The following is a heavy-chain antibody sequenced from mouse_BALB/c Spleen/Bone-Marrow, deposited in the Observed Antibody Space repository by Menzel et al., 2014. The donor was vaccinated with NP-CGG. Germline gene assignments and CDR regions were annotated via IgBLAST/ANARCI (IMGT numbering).Heavy chain of an antibody. CDR1: GFTFSTYG. CDR3: XXQRXWDHYAMDY. Sequence: EVQGVESGGDLVKPGGSLKLSCAASGFTFSTYGMSWVRQTPDKRLEWVATISSGGGYTYYPDSVKGRFTISRDNANNTLYLQMSSRKSEDTAMYXXXXQRXWDHYAMDYWGQGTSVTVSS. D-gene: IGHD4-1*01. J-gene: IGHJ4*01. CDR2: ISSGGGYT. V-gene: IGHV5-6*01.